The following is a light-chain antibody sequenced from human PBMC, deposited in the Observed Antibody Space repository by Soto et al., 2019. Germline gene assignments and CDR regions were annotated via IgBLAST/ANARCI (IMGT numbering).Light chain of an antibody. CDR1: QSVSSSY. CDR3: QQSYTTPLT. J-gene: IGKJ4*01. Sequence: EIVLTQSPGTLSLSPGERATLSCRASQSVSSSYLAWYQQKPGQAPRLLIYGASSRATGIPDRFSGSGSGTYFTLTISSLQPEDLATYYCQQSYTTPLTFGGGTKVDIK. V-gene: IGKV3-20*01. CDR2: GAS.